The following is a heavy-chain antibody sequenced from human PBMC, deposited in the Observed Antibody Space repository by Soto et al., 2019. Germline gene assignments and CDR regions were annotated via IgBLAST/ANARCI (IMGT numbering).Heavy chain of an antibody. CDR3: ARGNYYGSGSIGDFDY. D-gene: IGHD3-10*01. Sequence: QVQLVQSGAEVKKPGASVKVSCKASGYTFTSYDINWVRQATGQGLEGMGWMNPNSGNTGYAKEFQGRATMTRNTSIGTAYMELGSLRSGDTAVYYCARGNYYGSGSIGDFDYWGQGTLVTVSS. J-gene: IGHJ4*02. V-gene: IGHV1-8*01. CDR1: GYTFTSYD. CDR2: MNPNSGNT.